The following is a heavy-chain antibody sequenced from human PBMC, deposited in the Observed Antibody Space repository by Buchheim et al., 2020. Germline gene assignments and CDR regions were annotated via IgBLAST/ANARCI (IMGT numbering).Heavy chain of an antibody. CDR3: ARDYDFWSGYYYYYGMDV. CDR1: GFTFSSYW. V-gene: IGHV3-7*01. Sequence: EVQLVESGGGLVQPGGSLRLSCAASGFTFSSYWMSWARQAPGKGLEWVANIKQDGSEKYYVDSVKGRFTISRDNAKNSLYLQMNSLRAEDTAVYYCARDYDFWSGYYYYYGMDVWGQGTT. CDR2: IKQDGSEK. D-gene: IGHD3-3*01. J-gene: IGHJ6*02.